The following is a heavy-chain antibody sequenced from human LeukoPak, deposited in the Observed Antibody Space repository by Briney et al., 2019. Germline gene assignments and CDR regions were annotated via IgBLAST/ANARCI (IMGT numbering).Heavy chain of an antibody. CDR3: AKVFGTMVRGVTDY. V-gene: IGHV3-30*02. Sequence: GGSLRLSCAASGFTFSSYVMHWVRQAPGKGLEWVAFIRYDGSNKYYADSVKGRFTISRDNSENTLYLQMNSLRAEDTAVHYCAKVFGTMVRGVTDYWGQGTLVTVSS. CDR1: GFTFSSYV. J-gene: IGHJ4*02. D-gene: IGHD3-10*01. CDR2: IRYDGSNK.